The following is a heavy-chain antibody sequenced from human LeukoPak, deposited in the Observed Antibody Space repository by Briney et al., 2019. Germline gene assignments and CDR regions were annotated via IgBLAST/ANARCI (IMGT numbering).Heavy chain of an antibody. D-gene: IGHD1-26*01. Sequence: GGSLRLSCAASGFTFSGSDRNWVRQASGKGLECVGRIRSKVNSYATAYAASVKGRFTISRDDSKNTAYLQMNSLKTEDTAVYYCTRQRWIVGADFDYWGQGTLVTVSS. V-gene: IGHV3-73*01. CDR2: IRSKVNSYAT. J-gene: IGHJ4*02. CDR3: TRQRWIVGADFDY. CDR1: GFTFSGSD.